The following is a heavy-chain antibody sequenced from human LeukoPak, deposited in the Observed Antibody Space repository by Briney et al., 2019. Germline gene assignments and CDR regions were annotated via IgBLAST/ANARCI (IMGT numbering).Heavy chain of an antibody. CDR2: IKEDGSEK. V-gene: IGHV3-7*03. J-gene: IGHJ4*02. CDR1: GFSPSGYW. D-gene: IGHD2/OR15-2a*01. CDR3: ARRGSTDY. Sequence: PGGSLRLSCAASGFSPSGYWMTWVRQAPGKGLEWVANIKEDGSEKYYADFVKGRFTISRDNAKNSLDLQMNSLRAEDTAVYYCARRGSTDYWGQGTLVTVSS.